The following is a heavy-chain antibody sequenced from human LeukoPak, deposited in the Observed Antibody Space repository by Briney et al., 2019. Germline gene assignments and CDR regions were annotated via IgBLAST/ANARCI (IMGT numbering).Heavy chain of an antibody. CDR1: GGSFSGYY. V-gene: IGHV4-34*01. CDR2: INHSGST. D-gene: IGHD4-17*01. J-gene: IGHJ4*02. CDR3: AREGAQSYGDSYYFDY. Sequence: SETLPLTCAVYGGSFSGYYWSWIRQPPGKGLEWIGEINHSGSTNYNPSLKSRVTISVDTSKNQFSLKLSSVTAADTAVYYCAREGAQSYGDSYYFDYWGQGTLVTVSS.